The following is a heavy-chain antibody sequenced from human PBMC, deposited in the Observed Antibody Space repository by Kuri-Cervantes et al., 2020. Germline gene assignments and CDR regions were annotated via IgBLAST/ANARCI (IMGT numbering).Heavy chain of an antibody. J-gene: IGHJ6*02. CDR3: ARDREYYYYGMDV. CDR2: VWHDGSNK. V-gene: IGHV3-33*01. D-gene: IGHD2/OR15-2a*01. CDR1: GFSFSTNG. Sequence: GGSLRLSCAASGFSFSTNGMHWVRQAPGKGLEWVAVVWHDGSNKYYADFVKGRFTISRDNSKNTLYLQMNSLRVEDTAVYYCARDREYYYYGMDVWGQGTPVTVSS.